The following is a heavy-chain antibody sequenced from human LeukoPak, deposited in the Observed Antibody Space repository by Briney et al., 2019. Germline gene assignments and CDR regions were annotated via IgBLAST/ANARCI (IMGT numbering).Heavy chain of an antibody. CDR1: GGSFSGYY. CDR3: ASQRGQPTHIVVVTAPKPYFDY. J-gene: IGHJ4*02. Sequence: SETLSLTCAVYGGSFSGYYWSWIRQPPGKGLEWIGEINHSGSTNYNPSLKSRVTISVDTSKNQFSLKLSSVTAADTAVYYCASQRGQPTHIVVVTAPKPYFDYWGQRTLVPVSS. V-gene: IGHV4-34*01. CDR2: INHSGST. D-gene: IGHD2-21*02.